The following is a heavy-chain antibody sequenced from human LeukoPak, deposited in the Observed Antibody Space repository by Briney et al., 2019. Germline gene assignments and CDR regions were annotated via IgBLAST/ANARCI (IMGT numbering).Heavy chain of an antibody. CDR1: GFTFSSYS. CDR2: ISSSSSTI. CDR3: ARDLSAIAVAGTGFDY. Sequence: GGSLRLSCAASGFTFSSYSMNWVRQAPGKGLEWVSYISSSSSTIYYADSVKGRFTISRDNAKNSLYLQMNSLRAEDTAVYYCARDLSAIAVAGTGFDYWGQGTLVTVSS. J-gene: IGHJ4*02. D-gene: IGHD6-19*01. V-gene: IGHV3-48*04.